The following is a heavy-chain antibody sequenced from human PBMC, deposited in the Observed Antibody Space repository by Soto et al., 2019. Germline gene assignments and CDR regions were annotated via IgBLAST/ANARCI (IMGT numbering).Heavy chain of an antibody. CDR3: ARDRGYCSGGSCSSDY. CDR1: GYTFTSYY. Sequence: QVQLVQSGAEVKKPGASVKVSCKASGYTFTSYYMHWVRQAPGQGLEWMGIINPSGGSTSYAQKFRGRVTMTRDTSTSTVYMELSSLGSEDTAVYYCARDRGYCSGGSCSSDYWGQGTLVTVSS. D-gene: IGHD2-15*01. CDR2: INPSGGST. J-gene: IGHJ4*02. V-gene: IGHV1-46*01.